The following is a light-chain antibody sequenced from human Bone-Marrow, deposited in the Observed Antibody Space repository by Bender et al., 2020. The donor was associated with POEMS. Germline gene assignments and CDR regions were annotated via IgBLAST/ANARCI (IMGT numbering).Light chain of an antibody. V-gene: IGLV2-14*01. CDR3: CSYVGTSTLV. Sequence: QSALTQPASVSGSPGQSITISCTGTSSDVGYYNYVSWYQQHPGKAPKLLIYDVSDRPSGVSNRFSGSKSGNTASLTISGLQAEDEADYYCCSYVGTSTLVFGGGTKLTVL. J-gene: IGLJ2*01. CDR2: DVS. CDR1: SSDVGYYNY.